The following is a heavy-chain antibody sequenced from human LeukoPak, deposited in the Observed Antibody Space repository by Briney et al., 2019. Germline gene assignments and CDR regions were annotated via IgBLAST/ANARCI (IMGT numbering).Heavy chain of an antibody. V-gene: IGHV4-39*01. J-gene: IGHJ4*02. CDR3: ARSGIGGSYGWYYFDY. CDR1: GGSISSSSYY. D-gene: IGHD1-26*01. Sequence: SETLSLTCTVSGGSISSSSYYWGWISQPPGKGLEWIGSIYYSGSTYYNPSLKSRVTISVDTSKNQFSLKLSSVTAADTAVYYCARSGIGGSYGWYYFDYWGQGTLVTVSS. CDR2: IYYSGST.